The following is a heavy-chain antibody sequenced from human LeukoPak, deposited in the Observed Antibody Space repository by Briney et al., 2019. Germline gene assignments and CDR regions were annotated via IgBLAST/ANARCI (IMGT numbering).Heavy chain of an antibody. J-gene: IGHJ4*02. CDR1: GFTFSSYS. D-gene: IGHD3-3*01. V-gene: IGHV4-30-4*08. CDR3: ARDSDFWSGYYYFDY. CDR2: IYYSGST. Sequence: LRLSCAASGFTFSSYSMNWIRQPPGKGLEWIGYIYYSGSTYYNPSLKSRVTISVDTSNNQFSLKLSSVTAADTAVYYCARDSDFWSGYYYFDYWGQGTLVTVSS.